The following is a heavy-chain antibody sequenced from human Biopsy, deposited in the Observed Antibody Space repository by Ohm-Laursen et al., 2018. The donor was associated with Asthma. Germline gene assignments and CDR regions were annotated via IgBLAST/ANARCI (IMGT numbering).Heavy chain of an antibody. D-gene: IGHD3-10*01. V-gene: IGHV1-18*01. CDR2: ISVYNGNT. CDR1: GYSFNSAG. Sequence: ASVKVSCKTSGYSFNSAGITWVRQAPGQGLEWMGWISVYNGNTKVAQKLQDRVTMITDTSTSTAYMELRSLRSVDTAVYFCARAVDYSHYYGIDVWGQGTTVTVS. J-gene: IGHJ6*02. CDR3: ARAVDYSHYYGIDV.